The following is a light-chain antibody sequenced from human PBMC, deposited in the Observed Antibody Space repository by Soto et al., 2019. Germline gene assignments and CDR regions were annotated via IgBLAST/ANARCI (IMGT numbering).Light chain of an antibody. Sequence: QSALTQPRSVSGSPGQSVTIPCTGTSSDVGGYNYVSWYQQHPGKAPKLMIYDVSKRPSGVPDRFSGSKSGNTASLTISGLQAEDEADYYCCSYAGSYTVFGGGTKVTVL. CDR1: SSDVGGYNY. CDR2: DVS. V-gene: IGLV2-11*01. J-gene: IGLJ2*01. CDR3: CSYAGSYTV.